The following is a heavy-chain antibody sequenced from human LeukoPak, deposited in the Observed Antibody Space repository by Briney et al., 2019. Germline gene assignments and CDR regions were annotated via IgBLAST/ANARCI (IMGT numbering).Heavy chain of an antibody. D-gene: IGHD3-3*01. CDR1: GGSFSDYY. CDR3: ERGTITIFGVVTADVFDI. V-gene: IGHV4-59*01. Sequence: SETLSLTCAVSGGSFSDYYWAWIRQPPGKGLEWIGYIYRSGSTNYNPSLKSRVNMSIDTSKKHYSLRLSSVTAADTAVYFCERGTITIFGVVTADVFDIWGQGTMVTVSS. CDR2: IYRSGST. J-gene: IGHJ3*02.